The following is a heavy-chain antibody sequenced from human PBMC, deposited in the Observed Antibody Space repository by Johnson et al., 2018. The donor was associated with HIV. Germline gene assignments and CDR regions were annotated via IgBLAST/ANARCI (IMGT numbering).Heavy chain of an antibody. CDR3: AKEGWAAAQEGWGAFDI. CDR1: GFTFSSYA. CDR2: ISGSGGST. J-gene: IGHJ3*02. V-gene: IGHV3-23*04. D-gene: IGHD6-13*01. Sequence: MLLVESGGGLVQPGGSLRLSCAASGFTFSSYAMSWVRQAPGKGLEWVSAISGSGGSTYYADSVKGRFTISRDNSKNTLYLQMNSLRAEDTAVYYCAKEGWAAAQEGWGAFDIWGQGTMVTVSS.